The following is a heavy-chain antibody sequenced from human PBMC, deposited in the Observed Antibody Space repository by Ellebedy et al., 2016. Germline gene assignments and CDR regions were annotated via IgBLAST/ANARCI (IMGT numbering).Heavy chain of an antibody. CDR2: ISHDGSDK. J-gene: IGHJ6*02. Sequence: GESLKISXAASGFTFSTHGMYWVRKAPGKGLEWVAIISHDGSDKYYVDSVKGRFTISRDNSKNTLYLQMNSLRAEDTAVFYCAKTFYDFWSRGDYYYYGMDVWGQGTTVTVS. CDR3: AKTFYDFWSRGDYYYYGMDV. CDR1: GFTFSTHG. V-gene: IGHV3-30*18. D-gene: IGHD3-3*01.